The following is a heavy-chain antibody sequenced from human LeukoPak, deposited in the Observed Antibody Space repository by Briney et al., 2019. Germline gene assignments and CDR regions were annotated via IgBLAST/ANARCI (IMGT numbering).Heavy chain of an antibody. CDR3: ARARYYGSGSYFDY. Sequence: PSETLSLTCTVSGGSISSGDYYWSWIRQPRGKGLEWIGYIYYSGSTYYNPSLKSRVTISVDTSKNQFSLKLSYVTAVDTAVYYCARARYYGSGSYFDYWGQGTLVTVSS. CDR1: GGSISSGDYY. J-gene: IGHJ4*02. CDR2: IYYSGST. D-gene: IGHD3-10*01. V-gene: IGHV4-30-4*02.